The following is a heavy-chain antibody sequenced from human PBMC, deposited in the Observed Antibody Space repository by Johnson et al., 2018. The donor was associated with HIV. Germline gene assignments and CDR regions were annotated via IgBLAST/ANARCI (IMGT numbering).Heavy chain of an antibody. D-gene: IGHD6-6*01. CDR2: ISYDGSNK. CDR3: AKDPNRWEQLAYAFDI. V-gene: IGHV3-30-3*01. J-gene: IGHJ3*02. CDR1: GFTFSSSA. Sequence: QVQLVESGGGVVQPGRSLRLSCAASGFTFSSSAMHWVRQAPGKGLEWVAVISYDGSNKYYADSVKGRFTISRDNSKNTLNLQMNSLRAEDTAVYYCAKDPNRWEQLAYAFDIWGQGTVVTVSS.